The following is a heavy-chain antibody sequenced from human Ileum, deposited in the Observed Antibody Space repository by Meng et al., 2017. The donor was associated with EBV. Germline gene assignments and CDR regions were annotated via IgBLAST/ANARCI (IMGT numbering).Heavy chain of an antibody. D-gene: IGHD4-17*01. CDR2: IFYTGST. Sequence: QVHLQESGPGLVKPSXXXXXXCXVSGDTLFNGGHYWTWLRQPPGKGLEWIGYIFYTGSTYYNPSLKSRVTISLDLSKNQFSLNLTSVTAADTAAYYCARDSNGDYGWVDPWGQGTLVTVSS. J-gene: IGHJ5*02. CDR3: ARDSNGDYGWVDP. V-gene: IGHV4-30-4*01. CDR1: GDTLFNGGHY.